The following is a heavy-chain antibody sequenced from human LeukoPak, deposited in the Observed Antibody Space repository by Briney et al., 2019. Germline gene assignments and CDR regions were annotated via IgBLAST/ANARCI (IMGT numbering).Heavy chain of an antibody. CDR1: GGSFSGYY. V-gene: IGHV4-34*01. D-gene: IGHD6-19*01. CDR2: INHSGST. Sequence: SETLSLTCAVYGGSFSGYYWSWIRQPPGKGLEWIGEINHSGSTNYNPSLKSRVTISVDTSKNQFSLKLSSVTAADTAVYYCARGGWLVRSWFDPWGQGTLVTVSS. CDR3: ARGGWLVRSWFDP. J-gene: IGHJ5*02.